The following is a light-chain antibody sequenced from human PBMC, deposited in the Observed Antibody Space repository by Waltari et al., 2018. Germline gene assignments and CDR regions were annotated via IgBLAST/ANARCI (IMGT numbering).Light chain of an antibody. CDR2: NVD. CDR1: SSDVGAYNY. Sequence: QSALTQPRSVSGSPGQSVTISCTGTSSDVGAYNYVSWYQQHPGKAPKLPIYNVDKWPSGGPARFSCSMSGNAAPLTLSGLQAEDAAVYYCCSYAATYYLFGTGTKVTVL. J-gene: IGLJ1*01. CDR3: CSYAATYYL. V-gene: IGLV2-11*01.